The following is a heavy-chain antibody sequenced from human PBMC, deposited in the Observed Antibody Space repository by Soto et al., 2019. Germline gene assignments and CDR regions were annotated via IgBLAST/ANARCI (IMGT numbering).Heavy chain of an antibody. CDR1: GFTFSSYA. D-gene: IGHD2-15*01. V-gene: IGHV3-30-3*01. CDR2: ISYDGSNK. J-gene: IGHJ4*02. CDR3: ARGGRVVVGVAATDFDY. Sequence: QVQLVESGGGVVQPGRSLRLSCAASGFTFSSYAMHWVRQAPGKGLEWVAVISYDGSNKYYADSVKGRFTISRDNSKNTLYLQMNSLRAEDTAVYYCARGGRVVVGVAATDFDYWGQGTLVTVSS.